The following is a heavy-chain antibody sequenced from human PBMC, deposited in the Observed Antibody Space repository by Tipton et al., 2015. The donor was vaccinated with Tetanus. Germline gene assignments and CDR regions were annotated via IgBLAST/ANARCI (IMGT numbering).Heavy chain of an antibody. V-gene: IGHV4-39*01. J-gene: IGHJ6*02. D-gene: IGHD1-26*01. Sequence: TLSLTCSVSGGAISDNYYFWAWIRQPPGKGLEWIGSVYTSGRPTFNPSLKSRIKVTVDTSKNQFSLRLDSVTVADTAVYYCARQNAGDVWQQRQWVNYFYGLDVWGQGTTVSVSS. CDR1: GGAISDNYYF. CDR3: ARQNAGDVWQQRQWVNYFYGLDV. CDR2: VYTSGRP.